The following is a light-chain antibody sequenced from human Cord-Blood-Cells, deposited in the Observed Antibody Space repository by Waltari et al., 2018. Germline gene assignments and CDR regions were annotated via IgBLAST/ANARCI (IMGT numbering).Light chain of an antibody. CDR1: QSLLHSNGYNY. V-gene: IGKV2-28*01. CDR3: MQALQTPLT. CDR2: LGS. Sequence: DIVMTQSPLSLPVTPGEPASISCRSSQSLLHSNGYNYLDLYLQKPGQSPRLLIYLGSNRASGVPDRFSGSGSGTDFTLKISRVEAEDVGVYYCMQALQTPLTFGQGTKVEIK. J-gene: IGKJ1*01.